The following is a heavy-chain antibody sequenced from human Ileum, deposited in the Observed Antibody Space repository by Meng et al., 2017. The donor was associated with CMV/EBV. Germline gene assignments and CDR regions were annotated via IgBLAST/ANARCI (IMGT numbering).Heavy chain of an antibody. CDR3: ARITMVRGVLRGMDV. V-gene: IGHV4-38-2*02. D-gene: IGHD3-10*01. Sequence: SETLSLTCTVSGYSISSGYYWGWIRQPPGKGLEWIGSIYHSGSTYYNPSLKSRVTISVDTSKNQFSLKLSSVTAADTAVYYCARITMVRGVLRGMDVWGQGTTVTVSS. CDR1: GYSISSGYY. CDR2: IYHSGST. J-gene: IGHJ6*02.